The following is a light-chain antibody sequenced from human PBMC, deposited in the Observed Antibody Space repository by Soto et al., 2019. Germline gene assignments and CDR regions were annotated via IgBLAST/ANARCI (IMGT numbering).Light chain of an antibody. CDR2: EVS. CDR1: SSDVGGYSY. Sequence: QSVLTQPASVSGSPGQSITISCTGTSSDVGGYSYVSWYQHHPGKAPKLLIYEVSNRPSGISNRFSGSKSGNTASLTISGLQAEDEADYYCSSYTSSTTLTYVFGNGTKVTVL. V-gene: IGLV2-14*01. J-gene: IGLJ1*01. CDR3: SSYTSSTTLTYV.